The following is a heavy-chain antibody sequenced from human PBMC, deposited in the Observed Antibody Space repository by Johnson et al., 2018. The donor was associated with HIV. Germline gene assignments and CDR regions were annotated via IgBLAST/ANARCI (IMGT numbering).Heavy chain of an antibody. CDR1: GFTVSSNY. J-gene: IGHJ3*02. CDR2: IGTAGDT. CDR3: AREAVAAPSAFDI. D-gene: IGHD6-19*01. V-gene: IGHV3-13*01. Sequence: VQLVESGGGLIQPGGSLRLSCAASGFTVSSNYMSWVRQAPGKGLEWVSVIGTAGDTYYPGSVKGRFTISRENAKNSLYLQMNSLRAGDTAVYYCAREAVAAPSAFDIWGQGTMVTVSS.